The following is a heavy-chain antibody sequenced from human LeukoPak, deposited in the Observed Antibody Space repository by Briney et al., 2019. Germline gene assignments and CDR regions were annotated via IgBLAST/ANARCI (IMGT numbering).Heavy chain of an antibody. CDR1: GYTFTSFG. Sequence: ASVKVSCKASGYTFTSFGISWVRQAPGQGLEWMGWISPYNGNTNYAQKFQGRITMTTDTSTRTAYMELRSLRSDDTAVYYCAKDDNSGWNYWGQGTLVTVSS. J-gene: IGHJ4*02. CDR3: AKDDNSGWNY. V-gene: IGHV1-18*01. CDR2: ISPYNGNT. D-gene: IGHD6-19*01.